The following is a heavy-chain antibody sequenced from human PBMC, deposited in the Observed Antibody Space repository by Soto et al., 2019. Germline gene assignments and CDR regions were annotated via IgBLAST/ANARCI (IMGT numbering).Heavy chain of an antibody. CDR3: ARDLGGFGRVDY. Sequence: QVQLQESGPGLVKPSQTLSLTCTVSGGSISSGGYYWSWIRQHPGKGLEWIGYIYYSGSTYYNPSLESRITISVDTSKNHFSLKLSSVTAADTAVYYCARDLGGFGRVDYWGQGTLVTVSS. V-gene: IGHV4-31*03. CDR2: IYYSGST. D-gene: IGHD3-10*01. CDR1: GGSISSGGYY. J-gene: IGHJ4*02.